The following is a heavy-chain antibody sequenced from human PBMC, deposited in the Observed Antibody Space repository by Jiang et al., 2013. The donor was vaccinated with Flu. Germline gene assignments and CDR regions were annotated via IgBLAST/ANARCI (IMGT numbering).Heavy chain of an antibody. J-gene: IGHJ3*02. V-gene: IGHV4-39*07. D-gene: IGHD3-22*01. Sequence: GSISSSGYYWGWTRQPPGKGLEWIGSIYYSGSTYYNPSLKSRVTISGDTSKNQFSLILTSVTAADTAVYYCASQYYYDSSAFYTGSTFDIWGQGTRVTVSS. CDR2: IYYSGST. CDR3: ASQYYYDSSAFYTGSTFDI. CDR1: GSISSSGYY.